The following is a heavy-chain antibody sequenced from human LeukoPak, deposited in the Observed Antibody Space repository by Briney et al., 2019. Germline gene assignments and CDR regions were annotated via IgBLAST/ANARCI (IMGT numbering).Heavy chain of an antibody. CDR2: IKNKDSGAT. CDR1: GFLFSDAW. J-gene: IGHJ3*01. Sequence: GESLRHSCATSGFLFSDAWMSWVRQAPGKGLEWIGRIKNKDSGATDYAESVKGRFTISRDDSQNMVHLQMDSLKTDDTAVYYCTWIQKVVGGFDLWGQGTMVTVSS. V-gene: IGHV3-15*01. D-gene: IGHD5-18*01. CDR3: TWIQKVVGGFDL.